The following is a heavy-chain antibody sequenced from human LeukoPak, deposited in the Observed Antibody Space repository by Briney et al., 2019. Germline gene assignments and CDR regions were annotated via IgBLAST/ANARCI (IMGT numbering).Heavy chain of an antibody. D-gene: IGHD3-22*01. CDR3: ARGLYYYDSSGPLDY. CDR2: ISYDGSNK. J-gene: IGHJ4*02. V-gene: IGHV3-30-3*01. CDR1: GFTFSSYA. Sequence: GSLRLSCAASGFTFSSYAMHWVRQAPGKGLEWVAVISYDGSNKYYADSVKGRFTISRDNSKNTLYLQMNSLRAEDTAVYYCARGLYYYDSSGPLDYWGQGTLVTVSS.